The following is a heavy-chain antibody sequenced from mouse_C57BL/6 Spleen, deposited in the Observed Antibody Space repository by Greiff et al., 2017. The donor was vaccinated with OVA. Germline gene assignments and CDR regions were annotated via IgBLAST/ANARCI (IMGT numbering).Heavy chain of an antibody. D-gene: IGHD2-5*01. V-gene: IGHV1-50*01. J-gene: IGHJ3*01. CDR2: IDPSDSYT. CDR3: ARESNYGAY. CDR1: GYTFTSYW. Sequence: VQLQQSGAELVKPGASVKLSCKASGYTFTSYWMQWVKQRPGQGLEWIGEIDPSDSYTNYNQKFKGKATLTVDTSSSTAYMQLSSLTSEDSAVYYCARESNYGAYWGQGTLVTVSA.